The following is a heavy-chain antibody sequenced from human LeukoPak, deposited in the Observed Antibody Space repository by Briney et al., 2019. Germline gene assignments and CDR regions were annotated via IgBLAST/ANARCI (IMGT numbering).Heavy chain of an antibody. D-gene: IGHD4-4*01. CDR1: GGSISSYY. CDR2: IYTSGST. Sequence: SETLSLTCTVSGGSISSYYWSWIRQPAGKGLEWIGRIYTSGSTNYNPSLKGRVTISVDTSKNQFSLKLSSVTAADTAVYYCARGYSNYVLGYYYGMDVWGQGTTVTVS. CDR3: ARGYSNYVLGYYYGMDV. V-gene: IGHV4-4*07. J-gene: IGHJ6*02.